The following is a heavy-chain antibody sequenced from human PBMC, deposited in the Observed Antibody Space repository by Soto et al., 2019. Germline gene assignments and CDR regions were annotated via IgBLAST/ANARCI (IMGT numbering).Heavy chain of an antibody. V-gene: IGHV4-4*07. Sequence: PSETLSLTCTVSGGSISNYFCNWIRQPAGKGLEWIGRIDNSGSTNYNPSLKSRITMSVDTSRNQFSLKLNSVTAADTAVYYCARGGQDFWSGPFDYWGQGALVTVS. CDR1: GGSISNYF. D-gene: IGHD3-3*01. CDR2: IDNSGST. CDR3: ARGGQDFWSGPFDY. J-gene: IGHJ4*02.